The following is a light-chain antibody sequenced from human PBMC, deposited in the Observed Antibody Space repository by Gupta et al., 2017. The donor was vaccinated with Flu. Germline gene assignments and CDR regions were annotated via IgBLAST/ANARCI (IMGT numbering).Light chain of an antibody. J-gene: IGLJ2*01. V-gene: IGLV2-23*01. CDR1: SSDLGRQNL. Sequence: QPALTRPACVSGSPGQSITASFTGTSSDLGRQNLVSWYQQYPGKAPKVIIAEGRKRPSWVANRFSGSKSVTTASLTISRLQAEDEADYYCCSSTGRDNCMLFGGGTKLTVL. CDR2: EGR. CDR3: CSSTGRDNCML.